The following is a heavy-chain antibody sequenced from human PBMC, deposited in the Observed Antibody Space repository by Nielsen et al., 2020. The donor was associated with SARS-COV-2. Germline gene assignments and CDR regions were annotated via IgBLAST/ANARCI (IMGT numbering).Heavy chain of an antibody. CDR1: GGSVSSNDW. D-gene: IGHD6-19*01. Sequence: SETLSLTCAVSGGSVSSNDWWTCVRQSPGKGLEWIGEVSHSGSSNYNPSLKSRAIISEDTSRNQFSLRLNSVTAADTAVYYCAKGAGWYNYWGQGIVVTVSS. V-gene: IGHV4-4*02. CDR2: VSHSGSS. J-gene: IGHJ4*02. CDR3: AKGAGWYNY.